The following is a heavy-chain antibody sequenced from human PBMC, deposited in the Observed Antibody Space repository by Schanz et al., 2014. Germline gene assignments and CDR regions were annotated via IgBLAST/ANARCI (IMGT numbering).Heavy chain of an antibody. Sequence: QVQLVQSGAEVKKPGSSVKVSCKASGDTFRSYTINWVRHAPGQGLEWMGRIIPITGITNYAQKFQGRVTFTADKSTSTAFLEVNSLRSEDTAVYYCAGTYCSSTSCYTGYYYMDVWGKGTTVTVSS. J-gene: IGHJ6*03. V-gene: IGHV1-69*02. CDR1: GDTFRSYT. CDR2: IIPITGIT. D-gene: IGHD2-2*02. CDR3: AGTYCSSTSCYTGYYYMDV.